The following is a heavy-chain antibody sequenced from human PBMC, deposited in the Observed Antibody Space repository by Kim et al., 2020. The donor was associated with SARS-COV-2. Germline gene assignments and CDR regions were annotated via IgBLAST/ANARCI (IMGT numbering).Heavy chain of an antibody. CDR1: GFTFSSYW. V-gene: IGHV3-74*01. CDR2: INSDGSST. CDR3: ARGSGSYYISYYYYGMDV. J-gene: IGHJ6*02. D-gene: IGHD3-10*01. Sequence: GGSLRLSCAASGFTFSSYWMHWVRQAPGKGLVWVSRINSDGSSTSYADSVKGRFTISRDNAKNTLYLQMNSLRAEDTAVYYCARGSGSYYISYYYYGMDVWGQGTTVTVSS.